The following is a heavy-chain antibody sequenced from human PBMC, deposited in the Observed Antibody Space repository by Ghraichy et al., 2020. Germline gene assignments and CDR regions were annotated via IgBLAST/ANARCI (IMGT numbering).Heavy chain of an antibody. CDR3: RVEMATPNYYYYGMDV. J-gene: IGHJ6*02. V-gene: IGHV3-11*01. CDR2: ISSNSGSTK. Sequence: GGSLRLSCAASGFTFSDYHMSWIRQAPGRGLEWVSYISSNSGSTKYYADSVEGRFTISRDSAKNSLYLQMNSLRPEDTAMYYCRVEMATPNYYYYGMDVWGQGTTVTVSS. CDR1: GFTFSDYH. D-gene: IGHD5-24*01.